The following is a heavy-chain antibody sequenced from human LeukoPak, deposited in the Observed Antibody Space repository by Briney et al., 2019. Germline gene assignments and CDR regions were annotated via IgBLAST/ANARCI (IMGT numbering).Heavy chain of an antibody. CDR2: INHSGST. CDR1: GFSFSTYA. J-gene: IGHJ6*02. D-gene: IGHD2-15*01. Sequence: PGGSLRLSCAASGFSFSTYAMTWVRQAPGKGLEWIGEINHSGSTNYNPSLKSRVTISVDTSKNQFSLKLSSVTAADTAVYYCATLGRYCSGGSCSSPHYGMDVWGQGTTVTVSS. V-gene: IGHV4-34*08. CDR3: ATLGRYCSGGSCSSPHYGMDV.